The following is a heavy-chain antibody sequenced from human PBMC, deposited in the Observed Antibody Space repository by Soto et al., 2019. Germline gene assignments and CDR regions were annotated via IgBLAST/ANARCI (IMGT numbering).Heavy chain of an antibody. CDR1: GGSISGYY. Sequence: QVQLQESGPGLVKPSETLSLTCTVFGGSISGYYWSWIRQPPGKGLEWIGYIFHSGSTKYNPSLRSRVTMSVDTSKNQLSLKMTSVTAADSAVYYCARATTLFGVVVTDWGQGSLVTVSS. V-gene: IGHV4-59*08. CDR3: ARATTLFGVVVTD. CDR2: IFHSGST. J-gene: IGHJ4*02. D-gene: IGHD3-3*01.